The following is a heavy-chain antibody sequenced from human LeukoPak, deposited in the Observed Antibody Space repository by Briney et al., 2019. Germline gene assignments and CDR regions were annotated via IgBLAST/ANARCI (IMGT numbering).Heavy chain of an antibody. D-gene: IGHD3-22*01. CDR2: IYYSGST. V-gene: IGHV4-59*08. CDR3: ARHRPPYYYDSSGYYDYFDY. Sequence: SETLSLTCTVSGGSISSYYWSWIRQPPGKGLEWIGYIYYSGSTNYNPSLKSRVTISVDTSKNQFSLELSSVTAADTAVYYCARHRPPYYYDSSGYYDYFDYWGQGTLVTVSS. J-gene: IGHJ4*02. CDR1: GGSISSYY.